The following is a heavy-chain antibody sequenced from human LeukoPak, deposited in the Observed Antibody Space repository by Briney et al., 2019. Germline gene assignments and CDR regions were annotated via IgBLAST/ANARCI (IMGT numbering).Heavy chain of an antibody. CDR1: GFTFSSYA. Sequence: GGSLRLSCAASGFTFSSYAMHWVRQAPGKGLEWVAVISYDGSNKYYADSVKGRFTISRDNSKNTLYLQMNSLRAEDTAVYYCATHPPTLDYWGQGTLVTVSS. J-gene: IGHJ4*02. D-gene: IGHD2-15*01. CDR2: ISYDGSNK. CDR3: ATHPPTLDY. V-gene: IGHV3-30-3*01.